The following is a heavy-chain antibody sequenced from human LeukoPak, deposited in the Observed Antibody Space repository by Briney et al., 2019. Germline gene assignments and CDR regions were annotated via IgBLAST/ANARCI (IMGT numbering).Heavy chain of an antibody. CDR3: AKFGYCSGGSCYGGVWVFDY. CDR2: ISDSGSTT. V-gene: IGHV3-23*01. Sequence: GGSLRLSCAASGFTFSNYGMHWVRQAPGKGLEWVSTISDSGSTTWYADSVKGRFTISRDNSKNTLYLQMNSLRAEDTAVYYCAKFGYCSGGSCYGGVWVFDYWGQGTLVTVSS. CDR1: GFTFSNYG. D-gene: IGHD2-15*01. J-gene: IGHJ4*02.